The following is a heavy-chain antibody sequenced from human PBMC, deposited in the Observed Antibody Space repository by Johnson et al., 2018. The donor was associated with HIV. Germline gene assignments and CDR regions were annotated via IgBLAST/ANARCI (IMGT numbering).Heavy chain of an antibody. CDR1: GFTFDDYA. V-gene: IGHV3-9*01. CDR2: ISWNSGSI. J-gene: IGHJ3*01. CDR3: ARDDTGYSSSFDAFDV. D-gene: IGHD6-13*01. Sequence: VQLVESGGGLVQPGRSLRLSCAASGFTFDDYAMHWVRQAPGTGLEWVSGISWNSGSIGYADSVKGRFTISRDNAKNSLYLQMNSLRVEDTAVYYCARDDTGYSSSFDAFDVWGQGTMVTVSS.